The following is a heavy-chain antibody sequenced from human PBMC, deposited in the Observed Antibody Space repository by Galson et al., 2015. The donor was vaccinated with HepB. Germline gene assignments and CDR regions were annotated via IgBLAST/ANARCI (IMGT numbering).Heavy chain of an antibody. J-gene: IGHJ6*02. D-gene: IGHD4-17*01. CDR1: GFTFSDYY. CDR3: ARDQGMTTVTVRGLDV. CDR2: IGTSSSYT. Sequence: SLRLSCAASGFTFSDYYMTWIRQAPGKGLEWVAFIGTSSSYTSYADSVMGRFTISRDNVKNTIYLQMNSLRAEDTAVYYCARDQGMTTVTVRGLDVWGQGTTFTVSS. V-gene: IGHV3-11*06.